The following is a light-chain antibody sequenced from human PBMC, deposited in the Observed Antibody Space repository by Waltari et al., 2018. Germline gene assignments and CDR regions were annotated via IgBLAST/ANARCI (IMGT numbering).Light chain of an antibody. CDR3: CSYAGRYTWV. CDR2: DVS. CDR1: SGDVGGYNY. J-gene: IGLJ3*02. Sequence: QSALTQPRSVSGSPGQSVTISCTGTSGDVGGYNYVSWFQQHPGKAPKLMIHDVSKRPSGVPDRFSGSKSGNTASLTISGLQADDETDYYCCSYAGRYTWVFGGGTKLTVL. V-gene: IGLV2-11*01.